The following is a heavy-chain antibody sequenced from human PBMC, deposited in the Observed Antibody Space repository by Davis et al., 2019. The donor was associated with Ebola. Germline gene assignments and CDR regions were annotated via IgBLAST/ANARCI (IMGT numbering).Heavy chain of an antibody. CDR3: ARGEEWLRHAFDI. CDR2: IYYSGST. CDR1: GGSISSYY. Sequence: PSETLSLTCTASGGSISSYYWSWIRQPPGKGLEWIGYIYYSGSTNYNPSLKSRVTISVDTSKNQFSLKLSSVTAADTAVYYCARGEEWLRHAFDIWGQGTMVTVSS. D-gene: IGHD3-3*01. J-gene: IGHJ3*02. V-gene: IGHV4-59*01.